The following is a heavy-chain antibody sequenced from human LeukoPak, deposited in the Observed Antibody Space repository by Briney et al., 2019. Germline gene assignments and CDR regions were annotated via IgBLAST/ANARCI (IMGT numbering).Heavy chain of an antibody. CDR1: GFSLSTSGVG. CDR3: AHLPQKYYYDSSGYYPFDY. CDR2: IYWDDDK. D-gene: IGHD3-22*01. V-gene: IGHV2-5*02. Sequence: SGPTLVKPTQTLTLTCTFSGFSLSTSGVGVGWIRQPPGKALEWLALIYWDDDKRYSPSLKSRLTITKDTPKNQVVLTMTNMDPVDTATYYFAHLPQKYYYDSSGYYPFDYWGQGTLVTVSS. J-gene: IGHJ4*02.